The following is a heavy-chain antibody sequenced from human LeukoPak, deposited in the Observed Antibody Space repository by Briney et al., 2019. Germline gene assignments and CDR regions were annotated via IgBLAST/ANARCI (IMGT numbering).Heavy chain of an antibody. V-gene: IGHV1-2*02. CDR1: GYTFTGYY. CDR2: INPNSGGT. Sequence: ASVKVSCKASGYTFTGYYLHWVRQAPGQGLEWMGWINPNSGGTNYAQKFQGRVTMTRDTSISTAYMELSRLRSDDTAVYYCARNLYGGNLNYFDYWGQGTLVTVSS. CDR3: ARNLYGGNLNYFDY. J-gene: IGHJ4*02. D-gene: IGHD4-23*01.